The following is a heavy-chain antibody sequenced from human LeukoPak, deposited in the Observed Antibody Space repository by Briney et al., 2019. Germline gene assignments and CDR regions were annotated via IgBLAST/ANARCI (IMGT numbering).Heavy chain of an antibody. D-gene: IGHD6-6*01. Sequence: ASVKVSCKASGYTFTSYYMHWVRQAPGQGLEWMGIINPSGGSTSYAQKFQGRVTMTRDMSTSTVYMELSSLRSEDTAVYYCARSPGKDSSSNVWANWFDPWGQGTLVTVSS. CDR1: GYTFTSYY. V-gene: IGHV1-46*01. CDR3: ARSPGKDSSSNVWANWFDP. CDR2: INPSGGST. J-gene: IGHJ5*02.